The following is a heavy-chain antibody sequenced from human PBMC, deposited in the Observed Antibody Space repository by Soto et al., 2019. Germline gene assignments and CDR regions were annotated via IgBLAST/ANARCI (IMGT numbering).Heavy chain of an antibody. CDR1: GFTFSSYG. CDR2: IWEDGSNK. V-gene: IGHV3-33*01. Sequence: QVQLVESGGGVVQPGRSLRLSCAASGFTFSSYGMHWVRQAPGKGLEWVAVIWEDGSNKNYADSVRGRFTISRDNSKNTLYLQMNSLRAEDTAVYYCAREFWSGPFDYWGQGTLVTVSS. D-gene: IGHD3-3*01. J-gene: IGHJ4*02. CDR3: AREFWSGPFDY.